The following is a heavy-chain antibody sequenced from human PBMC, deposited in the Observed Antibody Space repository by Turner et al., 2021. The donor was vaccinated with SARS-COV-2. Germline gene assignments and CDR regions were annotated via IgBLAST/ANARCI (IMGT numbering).Heavy chain of an antibody. CDR2: IYYSVSA. CDR3: ARLMDTAMDYYGTDV. J-gene: IGHJ6*02. V-gene: IGHV4-39*01. Sequence: QLQLQESGPGLVKPSETLSLTCTVSGGSISSSSYYWGWIRQPPGKGLEWIGNIYYSVSAYYNPSLKSRVTISLDPSKNQFSLKLTSVTAADTAVYYCARLMDTAMDYYGTDVWGQGTTVTVSS. CDR1: GGSISSSSYY. D-gene: IGHD5-18*01.